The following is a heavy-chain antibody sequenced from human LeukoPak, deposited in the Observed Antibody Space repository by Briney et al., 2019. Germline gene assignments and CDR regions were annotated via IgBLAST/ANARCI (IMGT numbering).Heavy chain of an antibody. V-gene: IGHV4-31*03. D-gene: IGHD2/OR15-2a*01. CDR2: IYDGGSS. Sequence: PSETLSLTCTVSGGSISSGDYQWSWIRQHPGKGLEWIGYIYDGGSSYYKPSLKSRVTISVDASNNQFSPKLSSVTAAGTAVYYCAIYFAGAGGRGTWGQGTLVTVSS. CDR1: GGSISSGDYQ. CDR3: AIYFAGAGGRGT. J-gene: IGHJ4*02.